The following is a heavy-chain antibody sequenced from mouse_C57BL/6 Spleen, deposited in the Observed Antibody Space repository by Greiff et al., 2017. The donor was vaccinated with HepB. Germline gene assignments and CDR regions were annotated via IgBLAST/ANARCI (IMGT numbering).Heavy chain of an antibody. J-gene: IGHJ2*01. D-gene: IGHD1-1*01. V-gene: IGHV1-72*01. Sequence: QVQLKQPGAELVKPGASVKLSCKASGYTFTSYWMHWVKQRPGRGLEWIGRIDPNSGGTKYNEKFKSKATLTVDKPSSTAYMQLSSLTSEDSAVYYCAREDYYYEYFDYWGQGTTLTVSS. CDR1: GYTFTSYW. CDR2: IDPNSGGT. CDR3: AREDYYYEYFDY.